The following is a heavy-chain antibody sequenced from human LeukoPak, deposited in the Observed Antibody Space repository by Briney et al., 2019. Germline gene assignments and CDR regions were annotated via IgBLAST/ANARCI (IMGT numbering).Heavy chain of an antibody. CDR1: GFSFNSYW. V-gene: IGHV3-7*01. D-gene: IGHD3-16*01. J-gene: IGHJ4*02. CDR2: INPAGSDT. Sequence: GGSLRLSCAASGFSFNSYWMTWVRQAPGRGLEWVANINPAGSDTYYVDPVRGRFTISRDNAKNLVYLQMSSLRAEDTAVYSCARLGYVAGLDLWGQGTLVTVSS. CDR3: ARLGYVAGLDL.